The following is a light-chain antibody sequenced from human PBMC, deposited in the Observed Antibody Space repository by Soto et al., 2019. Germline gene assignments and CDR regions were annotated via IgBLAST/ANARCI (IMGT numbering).Light chain of an antibody. CDR1: QSVIGGD. Sequence: EVVLTQSPGTLSLSPGERATLSCRASQSVIGGDLAWYQQKPGQAPRLLLYRTSSRVTGVPDRFSGSGSGTDFSLTISRLEPEDFAVYYCQQYGNFPRTFGQGTKVEIK. CDR2: RTS. V-gene: IGKV3-20*01. CDR3: QQYGNFPRT. J-gene: IGKJ1*01.